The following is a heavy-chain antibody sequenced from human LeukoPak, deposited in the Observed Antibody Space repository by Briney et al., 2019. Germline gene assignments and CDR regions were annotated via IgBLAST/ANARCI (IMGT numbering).Heavy chain of an antibody. CDR3: ARHRVQLIPNFDY. CDR1: GGSISSYY. CDR2: IYYSGST. Sequence: SETLSLTCTVSGGSISSYYWSWIRQPPGKGLEWIGYIYYSGSTNYNPSLKSRVTISVDTSKNQFSLKLSSVTAADTAVYYCARHRVQLIPNFDYWGQGTLVTVSS. D-gene: IGHD5-18*01. V-gene: IGHV4-59*01. J-gene: IGHJ4*02.